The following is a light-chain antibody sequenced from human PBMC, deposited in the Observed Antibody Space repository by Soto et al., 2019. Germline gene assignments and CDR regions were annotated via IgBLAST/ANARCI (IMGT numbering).Light chain of an antibody. V-gene: IGKV3-15*01. J-gene: IGKJ1*01. CDR2: RAS. CDR3: QQYNNWPWT. CDR1: QSLGGN. Sequence: EIVMTQAPATLSVSPGDTATLSCRASQSLGGNLAWYQQKPGQAPRLLIFRASSRATGVPARFSASGSGTDFTLTISSLQSEDFAVYYCQQYNNWPWTFGQGTKVDIK.